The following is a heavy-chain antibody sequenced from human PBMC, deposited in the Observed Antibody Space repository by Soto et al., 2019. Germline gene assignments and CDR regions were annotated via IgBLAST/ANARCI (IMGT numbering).Heavy chain of an antibody. CDR1: GGSISSYY. D-gene: IGHD3-9*01. CDR2: IYSSGST. J-gene: IGHJ4*02. V-gene: IGHV4-4*07. Sequence: SETLSLTCTVSGGSISSYYWNWIRQPAGKGLEWIGRIYSSGSTNYNPSLQSRVTMSVDTSRNQFSLKLNSVTAAGTALYYCASHYYDILTGYSQYYFDHWGQGTLVTV. CDR3: ASHYYDILTGYSQYYFDH.